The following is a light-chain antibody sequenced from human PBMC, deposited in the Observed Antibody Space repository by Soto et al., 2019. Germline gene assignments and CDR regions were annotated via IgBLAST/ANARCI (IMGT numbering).Light chain of an antibody. V-gene: IGKV1-5*03. CDR3: QQYDTYTT. J-gene: IGKJ1*01. CDR2: KAS. Sequence: DIQMTQSPSTLSASVGDRVTITCRASQSISSWLAWYQQKPGKAPNLLIYKASNLESGVPSRFSGSGSGTEFTLTISSLQPDDVAIYYCQQYDTYTTFGQGTKVEIK. CDR1: QSISSW.